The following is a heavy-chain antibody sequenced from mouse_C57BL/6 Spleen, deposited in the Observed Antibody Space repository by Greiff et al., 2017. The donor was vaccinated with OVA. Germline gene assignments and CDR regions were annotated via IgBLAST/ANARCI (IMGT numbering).Heavy chain of an antibody. V-gene: IGHV1-80*01. Sequence: QVHVKQSGAELVKPGASVKISCKASGYAFSSYWMNWVKQRPGKGLEWIGQIYPGDGDTNYNGKFKGKATLTADKSSSTAYMQLSSLTSEDSAVYFCARGRDWYFDVWGTGTTVTVSS. J-gene: IGHJ1*03. CDR1: GYAFSSYW. CDR2: IYPGDGDT. CDR3: ARGRDWYFDV.